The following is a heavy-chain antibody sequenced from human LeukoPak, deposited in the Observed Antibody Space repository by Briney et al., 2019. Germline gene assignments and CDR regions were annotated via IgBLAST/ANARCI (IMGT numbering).Heavy chain of an antibody. V-gene: IGHV4-59*01. J-gene: IGHJ4*02. CDR3: ARVTGYRIEDYFDY. CDR1: GCSISSYY. D-gene: IGHD6-13*01. CDR2: IYYSGST. Sequence: PSETLSLTCTVSGCSISSYYWSWIRQPPGKGLEWIGYIYYSGSTNYNPSLKSRVTISVETSKNEFSLKLRSVTAADTAVYYCARVTGYRIEDYFDYWGQGTLVTVSS.